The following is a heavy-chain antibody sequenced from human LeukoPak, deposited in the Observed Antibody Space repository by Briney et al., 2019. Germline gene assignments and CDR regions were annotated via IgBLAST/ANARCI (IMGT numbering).Heavy chain of an antibody. J-gene: IGHJ4*02. CDR1: GFTFSSYA. CDR3: AKSAGIAVAGNADY. Sequence: GGSLRLSCAASGFTFSSYAMSWVRQAPGKGLEWVSGISWNSGSIGYADSVKGRFTISRDNAKNSLYLQMNSLRAEDTALYYCAKSAGIAVAGNADYWGQGTLVTVSS. CDR2: ISWNSGSI. V-gene: IGHV3-9*01. D-gene: IGHD6-19*01.